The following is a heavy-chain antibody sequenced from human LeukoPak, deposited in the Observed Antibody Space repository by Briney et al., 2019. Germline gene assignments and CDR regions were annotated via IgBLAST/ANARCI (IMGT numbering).Heavy chain of an antibody. Sequence: GASVKVSCKASGYTFIDYYFNWVRQAPGQGPEWMGRINVKSGATDYAQKFQGRVTVTRDTSISTAYMELSSLRSEDTAVYYCARGILPRMIAVATPEYYYFDYWGQGTLVTVPS. CDR1: GYTFIDYY. CDR2: INVKSGAT. D-gene: IGHD6-19*01. V-gene: IGHV1-2*06. J-gene: IGHJ4*02. CDR3: ARGILPRMIAVATPEYYYFDY.